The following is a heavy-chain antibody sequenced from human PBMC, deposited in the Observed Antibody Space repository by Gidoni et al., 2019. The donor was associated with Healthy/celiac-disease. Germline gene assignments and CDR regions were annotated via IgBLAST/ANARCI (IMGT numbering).Heavy chain of an antibody. Sequence: EVQLVESGGGLVQPGGSLSLSGAASGFTFSSYSMNWVRQAPGKGLEWVSYISSSSSTIYYADSVKGRFTISRDNAKNSLYLQMNSLRDEDTAVYYCARNRGGDTAMVPDATGYWGQGTLVTVSS. D-gene: IGHD5-18*01. CDR1: GFTFSSYS. J-gene: IGHJ4*02. CDR2: ISSSSSTI. V-gene: IGHV3-48*02. CDR3: ARNRGGDTAMVPDATGY.